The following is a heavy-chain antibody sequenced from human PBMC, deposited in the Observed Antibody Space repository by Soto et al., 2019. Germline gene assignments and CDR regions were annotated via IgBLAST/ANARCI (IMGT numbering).Heavy chain of an antibody. CDR1: GGTFSGHA. D-gene: IGHD7-27*01. CDR3: ARGPNWGYRFDS. J-gene: IGHJ4*02. V-gene: IGHV1-69*06. CDR2: LIPLFGTT. Sequence: QVQLVQSGAEVKKPGSSVKVSCEASGGTFSGHAISWVRQAPGQGPEWMGGLIPLFGTTQHAQNFQDSLTVVADRSTSTASMELTSLRFEDTAIYYCARGPNWGYRFDSWGQGTLVTVSS.